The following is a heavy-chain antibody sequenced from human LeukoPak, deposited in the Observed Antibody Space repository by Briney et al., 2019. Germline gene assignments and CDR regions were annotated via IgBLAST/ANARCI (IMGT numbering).Heavy chain of an antibody. V-gene: IGHV1-18*01. CDR1: GYTFTSYG. D-gene: IGHD4-17*01. CDR2: ISAYNGNT. J-gene: IGHJ3*02. CDR3: ARERGDYTTHDAFDI. Sequence: GASVKVPCKASGYTFTSYGISWVRQAPGQGLEWMGWISAYNGNTNYAQKLQGRVTMTTDTSTSTAYMELRSLRSDDTAVYYCARERGDYTTHDAFDIWGQGTMVTVSS.